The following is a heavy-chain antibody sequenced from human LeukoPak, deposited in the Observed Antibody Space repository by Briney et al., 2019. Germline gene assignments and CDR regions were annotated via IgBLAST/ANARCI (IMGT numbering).Heavy chain of an antibody. CDR3: TRAVAAADFSPGY. CDR2: ISSSSSYI. Sequence: GGSLRLSCVASGFTFSSYSMNWVRQAPGKGLEWVACISSSSSYIYYADSVKGRFTISRDNAKNSVYLQMNSLRAEDTAVYYCTRAVAAADFSPGYWGQGTLVTVSS. D-gene: IGHD6-13*01. J-gene: IGHJ4*02. V-gene: IGHV3-21*01. CDR1: GFTFSSYS.